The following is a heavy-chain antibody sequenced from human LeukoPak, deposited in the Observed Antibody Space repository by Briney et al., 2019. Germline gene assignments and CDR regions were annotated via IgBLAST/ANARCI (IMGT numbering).Heavy chain of an antibody. CDR1: GGSISSSSYY. J-gene: IGHJ3*02. CDR3: ARDPANLRYCSGGSCYGAFDI. D-gene: IGHD2-15*01. V-gene: IGHV4-39*07. Sequence: SETLSLTCTVSGGSISSSSYYWGWIRQPPGKGLEWYGSYYYSGSSYHNPSLKSRVTISVDPSKTPFSLKLSSVTAADTAVYYCARDPANLRYCSGGSCYGAFDIWGQGTMVTVSS. CDR2: YYYSGSS.